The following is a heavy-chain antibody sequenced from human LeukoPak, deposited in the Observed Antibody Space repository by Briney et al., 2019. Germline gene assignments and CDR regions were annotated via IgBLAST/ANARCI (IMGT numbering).Heavy chain of an antibody. D-gene: IGHD3-3*01. CDR3: ASLPPYYDFWSGYYFTGGIYFDY. Sequence: SETLSLTCTVSGGSISSYYWSWIRQPAGKGLEWIGRIYTSGSTNYNPSLKSRVTISVDTSKNQFSLKLSSVTAADTAVYYCASLPPYYDFWSGYYFTGGIYFDYWGQGTLVTVSS. CDR2: IYTSGST. CDR1: GGSISSYY. V-gene: IGHV4-4*07. J-gene: IGHJ4*02.